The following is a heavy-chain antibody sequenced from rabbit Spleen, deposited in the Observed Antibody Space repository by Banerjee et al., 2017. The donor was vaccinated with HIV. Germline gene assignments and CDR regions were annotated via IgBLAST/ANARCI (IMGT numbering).Heavy chain of an antibody. CDR2: IYTGSSGST. V-gene: IGHV1S40*01. Sequence: QSLGESGGDLVKPGASLTLTCTASGVSFSGDSYMCWVRQPPGKGLEWIACIYTGSSGSTYYATWAKGRFTISKTSSTTVTLQMTSLTAADTATYLCARDTGTSFSTYGMDLWGPGTLVTVS. CDR3: ARDTGTSFSTYGMDL. CDR1: GVSFSGDSY. D-gene: IGHD7-1*01. J-gene: IGHJ6*01.